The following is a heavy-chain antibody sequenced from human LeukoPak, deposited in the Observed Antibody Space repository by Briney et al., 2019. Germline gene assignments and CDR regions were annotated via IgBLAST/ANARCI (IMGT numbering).Heavy chain of an antibody. CDR3: ARGEAYYYDSSGYYRALYYFDY. CDR2: INPSGGST. D-gene: IGHD3-22*01. J-gene: IGHJ4*02. V-gene: IGHV1-46*01. CDR1: GYSFTSYA. Sequence: ASVKVSCKASGYSFTSYAMNWVRQAPGQGLEWMGIINPSGGSTSYAQKFQGRVTMTRDTSTSTVYMELSSLRSEDTAVYYCARGEAYYYDSSGYYRALYYFDYWGQGTLVTVSS.